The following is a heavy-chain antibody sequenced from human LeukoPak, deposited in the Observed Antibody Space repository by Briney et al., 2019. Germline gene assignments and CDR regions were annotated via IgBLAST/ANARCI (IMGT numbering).Heavy chain of an antibody. V-gene: IGHV1-18*01. D-gene: IGHD5-18*01. Sequence: ASVKVSCEASGYTFSNFGITWVRQAPGQGLECMGWISAYNGNTKYTQIFQGRVTMTTDASTSTAYMELRSLRSDDTAVYYCARAEDPALVNVRDYYYYGMDVWGQGTTVTVSS. CDR3: ARAEDPALVNVRDYYYYGMDV. CDR1: GYTFSNFG. J-gene: IGHJ6*02. CDR2: ISAYNGNT.